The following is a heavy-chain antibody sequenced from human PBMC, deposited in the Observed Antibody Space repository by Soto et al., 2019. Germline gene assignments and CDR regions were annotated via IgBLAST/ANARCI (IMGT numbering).Heavy chain of an antibody. CDR1: GYTFTSYG. CDR2: ISAYNGNT. Sequence: ASVKVSCKASGYTFTSYGISWVRQAPGQGLEWMGWISAYNGNTNYAQKLQGRVTMATDTSTSTAYMELRSLRSDDTAVYYCARDIMRDDYGDADAFDIWGQGTMVTVSS. CDR3: ARDIMRDDYGDADAFDI. V-gene: IGHV1-18*01. J-gene: IGHJ3*02. D-gene: IGHD4-17*01.